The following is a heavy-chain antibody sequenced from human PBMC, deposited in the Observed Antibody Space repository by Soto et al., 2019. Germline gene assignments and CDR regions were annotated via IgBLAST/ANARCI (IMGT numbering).Heavy chain of an antibody. CDR3: ARRGRGFRGYDSAFDF. CDR2: ISSSGSYK. D-gene: IGHD5-12*01. Sequence: EVELVESGGGLVQTGGSLRLSCAASGFTFSSYEMNWVRQAPGKGLEWISYISSSGSYKYNADSVEGRFTISRDNAKNSLYLQMESLRAEDTAVYYCARRGRGFRGYDSAFDFWGQGALVTVSS. CDR1: GFTFSSYE. V-gene: IGHV3-48*03. J-gene: IGHJ4*02.